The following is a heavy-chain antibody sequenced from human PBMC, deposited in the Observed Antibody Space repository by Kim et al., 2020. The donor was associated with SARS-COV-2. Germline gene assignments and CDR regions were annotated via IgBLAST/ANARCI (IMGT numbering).Heavy chain of an antibody. Sequence: SETLSLTCSVSSDSIRSYYCSWIRQLPGKGLEWLGYIYYSVNTDYNPSLKSRITISWDTSKNQFSLDLTSVTGADTAVYYCARSEGRGSWHQFDYWGQGILVTVSS. V-gene: IGHV4-59*01. D-gene: IGHD6-13*01. J-gene: IGHJ4*02. CDR1: SDSIRSYY. CDR3: ARSEGRGSWHQFDY. CDR2: IYYSVNT.